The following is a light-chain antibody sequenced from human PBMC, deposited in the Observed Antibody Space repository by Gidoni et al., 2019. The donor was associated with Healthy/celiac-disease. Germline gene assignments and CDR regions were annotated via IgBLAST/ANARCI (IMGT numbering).Light chain of an antibody. CDR3: QQRSNWPPMYT. CDR1: QSVSSY. V-gene: IGKV3-11*01. J-gene: IGKJ2*01. CDR2: DAS. Sequence: EIVLTQSPATLSLSPGERATLSCRASQSVSSYLAWYQQKPGQAPRLLIYDASNRATGIPARFSGSGSGTDFTLTTSSLEPEDFAVYYCQQRSNWPPMYTFXQXTKLXIK.